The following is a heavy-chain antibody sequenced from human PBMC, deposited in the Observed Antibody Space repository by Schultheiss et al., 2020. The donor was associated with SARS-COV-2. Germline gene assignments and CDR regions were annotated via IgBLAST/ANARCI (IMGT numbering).Heavy chain of an antibody. CDR2: ISYDGSNK. CDR3: ARRRVHCSGGSCYVSWFDP. Sequence: GGSLRLSCAASGFTFSSYGMHWVRQSPGKGLEWVAVISYDGSNKYYVDSVKGRFTISRDNAKNSLYLQMNSLRAEDTAVYYCARRRVHCSGGSCYVSWFDPWGQGTLVTVSS. J-gene: IGHJ5*02. CDR1: GFTFSSYG. D-gene: IGHD2-15*01. V-gene: IGHV3-33*05.